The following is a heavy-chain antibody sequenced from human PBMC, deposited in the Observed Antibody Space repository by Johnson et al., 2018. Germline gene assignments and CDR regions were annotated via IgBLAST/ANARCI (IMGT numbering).Heavy chain of an antibody. D-gene: IGHD1-1*01. CDR3: ARDRLLRDLNDPSFYYYYYGMDV. V-gene: IGHV1-69*01. J-gene: IGHJ6*02. CDR2: IIPIFGTT. CDR1: GGTFSSYA. Sequence: QVQLVESGAEVKKPGSSVKVSCKASGGTFSSYAISWVRQAPGQGLEWMGGIIPIFGTTNYAQKFQGRVTITADESTSTAYMELSSLRSEDTAVYYCARDRLLRDLNDPSFYYYYYGMDVWGQGTTVTVSS.